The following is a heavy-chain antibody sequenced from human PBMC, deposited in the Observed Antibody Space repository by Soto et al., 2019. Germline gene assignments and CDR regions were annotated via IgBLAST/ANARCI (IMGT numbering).Heavy chain of an antibody. J-gene: IGHJ5*02. V-gene: IGHV1-3*01. CDR2: INAGNGNT. CDR3: ARGFDP. Sequence: GASVKVSCKAPRGLFSSYVFNWVRQAPGQRLEWMGWINAGNGNTKYSQKFQGRVTITRDTSASTAYMELSSLRSEDTAVYYCARGFDPWGQGTLVTVSS. CDR1: RGLFSSYV.